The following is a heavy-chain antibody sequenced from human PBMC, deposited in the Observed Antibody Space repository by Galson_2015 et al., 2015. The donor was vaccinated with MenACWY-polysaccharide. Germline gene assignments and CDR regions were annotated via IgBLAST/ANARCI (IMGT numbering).Heavy chain of an antibody. V-gene: IGHV3-66*01. D-gene: IGHD2-15*01. Sequence: GLEWVSIIYRDGTTYYADSVKGRLTIPRDNSKNTLDLQMNSLRAEDTAVFYCARTEVASRVGYFDLWGRGTLVAVSS. J-gene: IGHJ2*01. CDR2: IYRDGTT. CDR3: ARTEVASRVGYFDL.